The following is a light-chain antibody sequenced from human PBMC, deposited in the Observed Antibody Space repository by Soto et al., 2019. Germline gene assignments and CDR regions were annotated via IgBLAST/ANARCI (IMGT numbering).Light chain of an antibody. V-gene: IGKV3-20*01. CDR3: QQYGSSPQST. CDR1: QSVSSSY. Sequence: EIVLMQSPGTLSLSPGERATLSCRASQSVSSSYLAWYQQKPGQAPRLLIYGASSRATGIPDRFSGSGSGTDFTLTISRLEPEDFAVYYCQQYGSSPQSTFGQGTKVEIK. CDR2: GAS. J-gene: IGKJ1*01.